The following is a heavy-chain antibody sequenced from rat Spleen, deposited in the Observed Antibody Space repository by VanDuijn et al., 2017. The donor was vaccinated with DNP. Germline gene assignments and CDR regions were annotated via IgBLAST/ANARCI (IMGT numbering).Heavy chain of an antibody. J-gene: IGHJ3*01. CDR2: ISSGSGKS. D-gene: IGHD1-1*01. CDR3: ARPMYYYSGGFAY. CDR1: GFSLSNYD. V-gene: IGHV5-25*01. Sequence: EVQLVESGGGLVQPGRSLKLSCAASGFSLSNYDMAWVRQAPTKGLEWVASISSGSGKSYYRDSVKGRFTISRDNAKSTLSLQMNSLRSEDMATYYCARPMYYYSGGFAYWGQGTLVTVSS.